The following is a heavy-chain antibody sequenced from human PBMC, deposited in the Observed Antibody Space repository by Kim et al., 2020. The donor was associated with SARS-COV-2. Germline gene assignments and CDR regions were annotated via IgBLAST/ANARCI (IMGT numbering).Heavy chain of an antibody. D-gene: IGHD1-1*01. Sequence: GGSLRLSCAASGFTFNNYAMSWFRQAPGKGLEGVSTISGSRTYYADSVKGRFTTSRDNSKNTLYLQMNSLRPDDTAVYYCAKPVEMATRVAFDIWGQGTMVTVSS. V-gene: IGHV3-23*01. CDR3: AKPVEMATRVAFDI. CDR2: ISGSRT. CDR1: GFTFNNYA. J-gene: IGHJ3*02.